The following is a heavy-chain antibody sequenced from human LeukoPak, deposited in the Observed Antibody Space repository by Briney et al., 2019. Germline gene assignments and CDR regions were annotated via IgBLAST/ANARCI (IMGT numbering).Heavy chain of an antibody. CDR1: GFTFSNSV. Sequence: GGSLRHSCSASGFTFSNSVMRWVGQAPGKGLEWVSSISGSCSNTYYADSVKGRFTISRDNSKNTLYLQMNSLRAEDTAVYYCARDQDMITFGGVHDYWGQGTLVTVSS. CDR2: ISGSCSNT. CDR3: ARDQDMITFGGVHDY. J-gene: IGHJ4*02. V-gene: IGHV3-23*01. D-gene: IGHD3-16*01.